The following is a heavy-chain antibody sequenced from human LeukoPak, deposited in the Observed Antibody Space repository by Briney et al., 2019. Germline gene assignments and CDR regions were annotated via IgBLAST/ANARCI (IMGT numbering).Heavy chain of an antibody. Sequence: GASLRLSCTASGFSFPDYSMSWVRQAPGKGLEWVGAIGSKTYGGTTEYVAYVKGRFTISRDDSKSIAYLQMNSLGTEDTAVYYCTRDLGSSGYFDSWGQGTLVTVSS. J-gene: IGHJ4*02. CDR3: TRDLGSSGYFDS. D-gene: IGHD3-10*02. CDR1: GFSFPDYS. CDR2: IGSKTYGGTT. V-gene: IGHV3-49*04.